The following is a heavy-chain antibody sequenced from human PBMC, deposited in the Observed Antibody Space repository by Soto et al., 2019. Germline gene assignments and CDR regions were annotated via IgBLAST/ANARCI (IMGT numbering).Heavy chain of an antibody. J-gene: IGHJ4*02. CDR3: AHTKVTHWLRPPFDF. Sequence: QITVKESGPTLVKATQSLTLTCTFSGFSLSTSGGGVGWIRQPPGKALEWLSVIYWDDDKSYSPSLKSRLTITKDTSKNQVALTLTHMDPVDTATYFCAHTKVTHWLRPPFDFWGQGTLVTVSS. V-gene: IGHV2-5*02. CDR1: GFSLSTSGGG. CDR2: IYWDDDK. D-gene: IGHD6-19*01.